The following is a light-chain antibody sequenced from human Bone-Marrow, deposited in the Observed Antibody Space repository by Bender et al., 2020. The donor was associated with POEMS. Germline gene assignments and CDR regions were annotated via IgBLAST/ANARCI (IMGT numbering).Light chain of an antibody. Sequence: QSVLTQPPSTSGTPGQRVTISCSGSGSNIGDNYVYWYQHVPGPAPKLLIYSSHRRPSEVPDRFSGSRSGTSASLAISGLQSEDEADYYCAVWDDSLNGWVFGGGTKLTVL. J-gene: IGLJ3*02. CDR3: AVWDDSLNGWV. CDR1: GSNIGDNY. CDR2: SSH. V-gene: IGLV1-44*01.